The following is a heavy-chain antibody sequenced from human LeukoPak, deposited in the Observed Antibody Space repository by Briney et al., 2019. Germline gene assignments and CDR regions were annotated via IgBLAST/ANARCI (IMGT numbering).Heavy chain of an antibody. J-gene: IGHJ4*02. CDR3: ARDQLEPSRWFDY. D-gene: IGHD1-1*01. CDR2: MNNDGSIR. V-gene: IGHV3-74*01. Sequence: GGSLRLSCAASGFTFSSYAMSWVRQAPGKGLVWVSRMNNDGSIRDYADSVKGRFTISRDNAKNTLYLQMNSLRVEDTAVYYCARDQLEPSRWFDYWGQGTLVTVSS. CDR1: GFTFSSYA.